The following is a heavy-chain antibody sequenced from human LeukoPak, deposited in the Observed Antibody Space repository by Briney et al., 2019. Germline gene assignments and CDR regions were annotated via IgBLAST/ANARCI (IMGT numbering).Heavy chain of an antibody. CDR2: IWYDGSNK. Sequence: GGSLRLSCAASGFTFSSYGMHWVRQAPGKGLEWVAVIWYDGSNKYYADSVKGRFTISRDNSKNTLYLQMNSLRAEDTAVYCCARATTKFDYWGQGTLVTVSS. CDR3: ARATTKFDY. V-gene: IGHV3-33*01. CDR1: GFTFSSYG. D-gene: IGHD5-12*01. J-gene: IGHJ4*02.